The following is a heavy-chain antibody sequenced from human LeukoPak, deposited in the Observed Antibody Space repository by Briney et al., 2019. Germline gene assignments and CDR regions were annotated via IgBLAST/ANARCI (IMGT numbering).Heavy chain of an antibody. J-gene: IGHJ4*02. Sequence: GASVKVSCKASGYTFTSYAMHWVRQAPGQRLEWMGWINAGNGNTKYSQKFQGRVTITRDTSASTAYMELSSLRSEDTAVYYCARDYSSGWYVINYWGQGTLVTVSS. D-gene: IGHD6-19*01. CDR3: ARDYSSGWYVINY. V-gene: IGHV1-3*01. CDR2: INAGNGNT. CDR1: GYTFTSYA.